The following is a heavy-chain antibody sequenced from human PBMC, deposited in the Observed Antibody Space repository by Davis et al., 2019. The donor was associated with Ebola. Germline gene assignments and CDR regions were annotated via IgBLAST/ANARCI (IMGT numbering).Heavy chain of an antibody. Sequence: PWGSLSLSCAASGFTFSGYYTSWIRQAPGKGLEWASYISSNSTYTKHADSVKGRFTISRDNAKNSLYLQMNSLRAEDTAVYYCARYELGVCSSTTCYSIDYWGQGTLVTVSS. V-gene: IGHV3-11*06. D-gene: IGHD2-2*01. CDR1: GFTFSGYY. J-gene: IGHJ4*02. CDR3: ARYELGVCSSTTCYSIDY. CDR2: ISSNSTYT.